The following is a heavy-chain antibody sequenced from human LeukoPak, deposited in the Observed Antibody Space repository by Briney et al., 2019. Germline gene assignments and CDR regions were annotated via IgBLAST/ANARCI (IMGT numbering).Heavy chain of an antibody. J-gene: IGHJ6*03. CDR1: GYTFTGYY. CDR2: INPNSGGT. CDR3: ARGTVFGDYYYYMDV. D-gene: IGHD3-3*01. Sequence: ASVKVSCKASGYTFTGYYMHWVRQAPGQGLEWMGWINPNSGGTNYAQKFQGRVTMTRDTSISTAYMELSRPRSDDTAVYYCARGTVFGDYYYYMDVWGKGTTVTVSS. V-gene: IGHV1-2*02.